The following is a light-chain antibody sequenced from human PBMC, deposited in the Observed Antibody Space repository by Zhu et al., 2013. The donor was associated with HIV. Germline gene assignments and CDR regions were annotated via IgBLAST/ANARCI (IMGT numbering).Light chain of an antibody. CDR1: TSNIGAGYD. CDR3: QSYDNGLSGWV. Sequence: QSVLTQPPSVSGAPGQRVTISCSGSTSNIGAGYDLHWYQHLRGAAPKLLLYGDNNRPSGVPDRFSASKSGASASLAITGLQSEDEADYYCQSYDNGLSGWVFGGGTRLTVL. V-gene: IGLV1-40*03. J-gene: IGLJ3*02. CDR2: GDN.